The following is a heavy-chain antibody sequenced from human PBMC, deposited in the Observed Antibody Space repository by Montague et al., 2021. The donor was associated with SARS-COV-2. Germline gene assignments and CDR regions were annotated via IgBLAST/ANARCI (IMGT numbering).Heavy chain of an antibody. Sequence: SETLSLTCTVSGGSIRSSSYYWGWIRQPPGKGLEGIGSIYYSGSTYYXPSLKSRVTISVDTSKNQFSLKLSSVTAADTALYYRARREYSYGWDDWGQGTLVTVSS. D-gene: IGHD5-18*01. CDR3: ARREYSYGWDD. CDR1: GGSIRSSSYY. CDR2: IYYSGST. V-gene: IGHV4-39*01. J-gene: IGHJ4*02.